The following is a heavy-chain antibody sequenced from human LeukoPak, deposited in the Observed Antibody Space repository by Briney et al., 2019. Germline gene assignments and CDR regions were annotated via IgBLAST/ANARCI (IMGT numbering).Heavy chain of an antibody. CDR3: ARVGMMTSGGVIDY. CDR1: GYSFTSYW. J-gene: IGHJ4*02. Sequence: GESLKISCKGSGYSFTSYWIGWVRPAPGQGLDWMGWINPNSGCTNYAQKFQGRVTMTRDTSISTAYMELSRLRSDATAVYYCARVGMMTSGGVIDYWGQGTLVTVSS. D-gene: IGHD3-16*02. CDR2: INPNSGCT. V-gene: IGHV1-2*02.